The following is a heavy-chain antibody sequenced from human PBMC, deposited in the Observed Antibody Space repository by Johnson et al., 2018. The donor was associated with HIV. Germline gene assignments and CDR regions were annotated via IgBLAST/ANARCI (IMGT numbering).Heavy chain of an antibody. D-gene: IGHD3-16*01. CDR3: TRWGSTVALDI. CDR1: GFTFSDYY. CDR2: ISSSGTTI. J-gene: IGHJ3*02. V-gene: IGHV3-11*01. Sequence: QVQLVESGGGLVKPGGSLRLSCAASGFTFSDYYMSWIRQAPGKGLEWVSYISSSGTTIYHAESVKGRFTISRDNSKNTLYLQMNSLKTEDTAVYYCTRWGSTVALDIWGQGTMVIVSS.